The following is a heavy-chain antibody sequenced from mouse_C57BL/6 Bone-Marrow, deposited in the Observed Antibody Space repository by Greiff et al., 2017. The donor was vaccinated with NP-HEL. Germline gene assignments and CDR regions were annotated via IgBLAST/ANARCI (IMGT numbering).Heavy chain of an antibody. J-gene: IGHJ4*01. CDR1: GFTFSDYY. CDR2: ISNGGGST. V-gene: IGHV5-12*01. D-gene: IGHD3-2*02. Sequence: EVKLMESGGGLVQPGGSLKLSCAASGFTFSDYYMYWVRQTPEKRLEWVAYISNGGGSTYYPDTVKCRFTISRDNAKNTLYLQMSRLKSEDTAMYYCASSSGYPLYYAMDYWGQGTSVTVSS. CDR3: ASSSGYPLYYAMDY.